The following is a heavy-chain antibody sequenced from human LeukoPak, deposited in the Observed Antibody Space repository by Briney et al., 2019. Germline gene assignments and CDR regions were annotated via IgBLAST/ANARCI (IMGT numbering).Heavy chain of an antibody. V-gene: IGHV3-66*01. Sequence: GGSLRLSCAASGFTFSRLGMHWVRQAPGKGLEWVSIIYSGGYTDYADSVKGRFTISRDNSKNTLDLQMNSLRAEDTAVYYCARRPEYSGSKGVFDYWGQGTLVTVSS. J-gene: IGHJ4*02. CDR1: GFTFSRLG. D-gene: IGHD1-26*01. CDR2: IYSGGYT. CDR3: ARRPEYSGSKGVFDY.